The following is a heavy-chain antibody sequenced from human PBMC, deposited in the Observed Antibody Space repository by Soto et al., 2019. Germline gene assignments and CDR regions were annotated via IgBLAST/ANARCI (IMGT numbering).Heavy chain of an antibody. D-gene: IGHD6-13*01. CDR2: IYSGST. CDR1: GGSISSSSSY. Sequence: PSETLSLTGTVSGGSISSSSSYWGWIRQPPGKGLEWIGTIYSGSTYYNPSLKSRVTISVDTSKNQFSLKLSSVAAADTAIYFCATTRGIAVGGSFDYWGQGTLVTVSS. J-gene: IGHJ4*02. CDR3: ATTRGIAVGGSFDY. V-gene: IGHV4-39*01.